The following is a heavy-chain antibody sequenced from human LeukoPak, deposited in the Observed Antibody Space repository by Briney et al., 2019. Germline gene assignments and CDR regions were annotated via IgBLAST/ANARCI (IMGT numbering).Heavy chain of an antibody. V-gene: IGHV6-1*01. Sequence: SQTLSLTCAISGDNVSSNTTAWNWIRQSPSRGLECLGRTYSRSKWYSEYAVSMKSRITIKPDTSKNQFSLKLSSVTAADTAVYYCARGVILTGPPGPRYFDYWGQGTLVTVSS. CDR2: TYSRSKWYS. J-gene: IGHJ4*02. CDR1: GDNVSSNTTA. CDR3: ARGVILTGPPGPRYFDY. D-gene: IGHD3-9*01.